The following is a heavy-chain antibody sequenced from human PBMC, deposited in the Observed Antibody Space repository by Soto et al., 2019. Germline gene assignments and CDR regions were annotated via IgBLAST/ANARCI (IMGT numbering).Heavy chain of an antibody. J-gene: IGHJ6*02. CDR2: INAGNGNT. D-gene: IGHD5-18*01. Sequence: ASVKVSCKASGYTFTSYAMHWVRQAPGQRLEWMGWINAGNGNTKYSQKFQGRVTITRDTSASTAYMELSSLRSEDTAVYYCAREYLDTAMIATSYGMDGWGQGTTVTVAS. CDR1: GYTFTSYA. V-gene: IGHV1-3*01. CDR3: AREYLDTAMIATSYGMDG.